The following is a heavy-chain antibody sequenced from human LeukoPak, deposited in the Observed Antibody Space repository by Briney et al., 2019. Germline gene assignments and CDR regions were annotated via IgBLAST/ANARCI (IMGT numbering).Heavy chain of an antibody. CDR2: IYSGGST. V-gene: IGHV3-53*01. Sequence: GGSLRLSCAASGFTVSSNYMSWVRQAPGKGLEWVSVIYSGGSTYYADSVKGRFTISRDNSKNTLYLQMNSLRAGDTAVYYCARASYDSSGYPTVDYWGQGTLVTVSS. CDR3: ARASYDSSGYPTVDY. D-gene: IGHD3-22*01. CDR1: GFTVSSNY. J-gene: IGHJ4*02.